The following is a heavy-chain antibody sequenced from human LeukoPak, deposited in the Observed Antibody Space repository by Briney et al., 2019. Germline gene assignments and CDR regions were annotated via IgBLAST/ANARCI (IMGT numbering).Heavy chain of an antibody. V-gene: IGHV3-74*01. J-gene: IGHJ6*03. CDR1: GFTFSSYW. CDR3: ARAFFWSGPYYYMDV. D-gene: IGHD3-3*01. Sequence: GRSLRLSCAASGFTFSSYWMHWVRQAPGKGMVWVSRINSDGSSTSYADSVKGRFTISRDNAKNTLYLQMSSLRAEDTAVYYCARAFFWSGPYYYMDVWGKGTTVTVSS. CDR2: INSDGSST.